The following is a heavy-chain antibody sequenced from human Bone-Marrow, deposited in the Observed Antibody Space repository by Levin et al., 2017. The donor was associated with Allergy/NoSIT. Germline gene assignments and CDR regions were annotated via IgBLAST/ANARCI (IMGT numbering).Heavy chain of an antibody. J-gene: IGHJ4*02. CDR2: IYDGGKP. D-gene: IGHD2-15*01. Sequence: SQTLSLPCRISGDFIRNPYWNWLRQPAGKGLEWIGRIYDGGKPTYNVYLKSRVTMSVDTSKNQFSLKLTSVTAADTAVYFCARAHSDPQTKKWSMLGDWGRGVLVTVSS. V-gene: IGHV4-4*07. CDR1: GDFIRNPY. CDR3: ARAHSDPQTKKWSMLGD.